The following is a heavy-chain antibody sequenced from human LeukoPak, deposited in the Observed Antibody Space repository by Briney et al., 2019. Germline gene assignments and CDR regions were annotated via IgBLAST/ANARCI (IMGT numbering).Heavy chain of an antibody. CDR1: GFTFSSYA. J-gene: IGHJ4*02. CDR2: ISYDGSNK. Sequence: GGSLRLSCAASGFTFSSYAMHWVRQAPGKGLEWVALISYDGSNKYYADSVKGRFTISRDDSKNTLYLQMNSLRAEDTAVYYCAEDRHFESNVLGYWGQGTLITVSS. CDR3: AEDRHFESNVLGY. V-gene: IGHV3-30*18. D-gene: IGHD3-3*02.